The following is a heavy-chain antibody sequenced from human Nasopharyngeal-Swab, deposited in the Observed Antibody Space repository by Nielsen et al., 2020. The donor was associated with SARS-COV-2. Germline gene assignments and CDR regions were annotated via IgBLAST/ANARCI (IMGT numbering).Heavy chain of an antibody. Sequence: GGFLRLSCAASGFTFSSYGMHWVRQAPGKGLEWVAVISYDGSNKYYADSVKGRFTISRDNSKNTLYLQMNSLRAEDTAVYYCAKELTDTQRITMIVVGGGYFDYWGQGTLVTVSS. CDR1: GFTFSSYG. V-gene: IGHV3-30*18. CDR2: ISYDGSNK. J-gene: IGHJ4*02. D-gene: IGHD3-22*01. CDR3: AKELTDTQRITMIVVGGGYFDY.